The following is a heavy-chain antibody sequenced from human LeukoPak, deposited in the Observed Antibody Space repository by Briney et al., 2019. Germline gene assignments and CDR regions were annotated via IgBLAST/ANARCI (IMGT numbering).Heavy chain of an antibody. CDR1: GYSFTSYW. V-gene: IGHV5-51*01. J-gene: IGHJ3*02. D-gene: IGHD3-22*01. Sequence: GESLKISCKGSGYSFTSYWIGWVRQMPGKGLEWMGIIYPGDSDTRYSPSFQGQVTISADKSISTAYLQWSSLKASDTAMYYCARAGAWIGESYYYDSSGYFHSAFDIWGQGTMVTVSS. CDR3: ARAGAWIGESYYYDSSGYFHSAFDI. CDR2: IYPGDSDT.